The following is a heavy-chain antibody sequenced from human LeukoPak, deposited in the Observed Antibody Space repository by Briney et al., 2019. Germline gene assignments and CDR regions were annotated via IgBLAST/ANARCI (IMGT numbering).Heavy chain of an antibody. CDR2: INPNSGGT. D-gene: IGHD1-26*01. V-gene: IGHV1-2*04. Sequence: GASVKVSCKASGYTFTGYYMRWVRQAPGQGLEWMGWINPNSGGTNYAQKFQGWVTMTRDTSISTAYMELSRLRSDDTAVYYCASQSGSYYDAFDIWGQGTMVTVSS. J-gene: IGHJ3*02. CDR1: GYTFTGYY. CDR3: ASQSGSYYDAFDI.